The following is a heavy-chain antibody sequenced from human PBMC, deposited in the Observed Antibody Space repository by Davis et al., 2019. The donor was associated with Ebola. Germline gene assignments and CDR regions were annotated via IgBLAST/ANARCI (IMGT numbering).Heavy chain of an antibody. J-gene: IGHJ6*02. CDR3: ARASPPEYNVWSRNPHYHYFPMDV. CDR1: GYTFTSYY. V-gene: IGHV1-2*02. CDR2: INPNNGDT. D-gene: IGHD3-10*02. Sequence: ASVKVSCKASGYTFTSYYIHWVRQAPGQGLEWMGWINPNNGDTKLAQRFQGRVTMTRDTSIGTAYMELSRLRSDDTAVFLCARASPPEYNVWSRNPHYHYFPMDVWGQGTTVTVSS.